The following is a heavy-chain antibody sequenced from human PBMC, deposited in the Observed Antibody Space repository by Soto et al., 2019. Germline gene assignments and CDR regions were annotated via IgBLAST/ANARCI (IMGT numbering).Heavy chain of an antibody. V-gene: IGHV1-69*13. CDR2: IIPIFGAA. J-gene: IGHJ6*02. CDR1: GGTFSSYA. D-gene: IGHD1-26*01. Sequence: SVKVSCKASGGTFSSYAISWVRQAPGQGLEWMGGIIPIFGAANYAQKFQGRVTITADESTSTAYMELSSLRSEDTAVYYCARDSVGATFAYYYGMDVWGQGTTVTVSS. CDR3: ARDSVGATFAYYYGMDV.